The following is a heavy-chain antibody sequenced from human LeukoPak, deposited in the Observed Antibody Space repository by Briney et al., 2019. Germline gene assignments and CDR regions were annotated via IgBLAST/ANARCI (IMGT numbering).Heavy chain of an antibody. CDR3: ARSGLVATDY. Sequence: PGGSLRLSCAASGFTFSSYSMNWVRQAPGKGLEWVSYISSSSSTIYYADSVKGRFTISRDNAKNSLYLQMNSLRAEDTAVYYCARSGLVATDYWAREPWSPSPQ. J-gene: IGHJ4*02. CDR2: ISSSSSTI. D-gene: IGHD5-12*01. V-gene: IGHV3-48*04. CDR1: GFTFSSYS.